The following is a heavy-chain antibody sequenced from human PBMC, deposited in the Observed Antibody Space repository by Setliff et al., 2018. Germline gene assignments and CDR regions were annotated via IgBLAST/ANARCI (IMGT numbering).Heavy chain of an antibody. D-gene: IGHD6-19*01. V-gene: IGHV4-34*01. CDR2: INHSGST. CDR1: GGSFSGYY. J-gene: IGHJ4*02. Sequence: SETLSLACAVYGGSFSGYYWSWIRQPPGKGLEWIGEINHSGSTNYNPSLKSRVTISVDTSKNQFSLKLSSVTAADTAVYYCARVSSLSGWYDYWGQGTLVTVSS. CDR3: ARVSSLSGWYDY.